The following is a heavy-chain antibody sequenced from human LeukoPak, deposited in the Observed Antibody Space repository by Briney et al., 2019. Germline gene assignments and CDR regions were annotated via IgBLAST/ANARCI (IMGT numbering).Heavy chain of an antibody. J-gene: IGHJ3*02. CDR3: ANSPTVDAAFDI. CDR2: IGYTGDST. D-gene: IGHD4-23*01. V-gene: IGHV3-23*01. Sequence: GGSLRLSCAASGFTFSSYAMNWVRQAPGKGLEWVSGIGYTGDSTFYADSVKGRFTVSSDSSKNTLFLHMNSLRADDTALYYCANSPTVDAAFDIWGQGTMVTVSS. CDR1: GFTFSSYA.